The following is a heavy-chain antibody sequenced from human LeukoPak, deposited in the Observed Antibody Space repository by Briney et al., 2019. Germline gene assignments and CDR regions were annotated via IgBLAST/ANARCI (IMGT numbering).Heavy chain of an antibody. CDR2: INPNSGGT. CDR3: ASTQDYGDYGGFDY. J-gene: IGHJ4*02. V-gene: IGHV1-2*02. CDR1: GYTFTGYY. D-gene: IGHD4-17*01. Sequence: ASVKVSCKASGYTFTGYYTHWVRQAPGQGLEWMGWINPNSGGTNYAQKFQGRVTMTRDTSISTAYMELSRLRSDDTAVYYCASTQDYGDYGGFDYWGQGPLVTVSS.